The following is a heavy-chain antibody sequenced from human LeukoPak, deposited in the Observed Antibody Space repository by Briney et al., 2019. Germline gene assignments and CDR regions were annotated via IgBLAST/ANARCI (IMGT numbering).Heavy chain of an antibody. CDR3: ARDSTYYYGSGSSGPHYFDY. J-gene: IGHJ4*02. CDR2: ISYDGGNT. D-gene: IGHD3-10*01. CDR1: GFTFSSYA. V-gene: IGHV3-30*01. Sequence: PGGSLRLSCAASGFTFSSYAMYWVRQAPGQGLEWVALISYDGGNTYYADSVKGRFTISRDNSKNTLDLQLNSLRVEDTAVYYCARDSTYYYGSGSSGPHYFDYWGQGTLVTVSS.